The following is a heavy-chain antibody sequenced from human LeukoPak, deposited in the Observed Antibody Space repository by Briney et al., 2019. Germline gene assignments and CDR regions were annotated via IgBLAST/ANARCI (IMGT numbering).Heavy chain of an antibody. Sequence: SETLSLTCTVSGGSISSHYWSWIRQPAGKGPEWIGRIYISGITNYNPSLKSRVTMSVDTSKNRFSLKLSSVTAADTAVYYCARHSYYGSGSYCRNWFDPWGQGTLVTVSS. CDR3: ARHSYYGSGSYCRNWFDP. J-gene: IGHJ5*02. D-gene: IGHD3-10*01. V-gene: IGHV4-4*07. CDR1: GGSISSHY. CDR2: IYISGIT.